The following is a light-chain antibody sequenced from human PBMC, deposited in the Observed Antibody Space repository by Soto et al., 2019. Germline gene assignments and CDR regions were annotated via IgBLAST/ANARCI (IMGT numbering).Light chain of an antibody. Sequence: DIVMTQSPEVLAVSLGGRATINCKSSQSVLYSSDDKNYLTWYQQKPGQPPKLLIYWASTRESGVPDRFSGSGSETDFTLTISSLQAEDVAVYYCQPHYSSPLTFGGGTKVEIK. CDR2: WAS. J-gene: IGKJ4*01. V-gene: IGKV4-1*01. CDR3: QPHYSSPLT. CDR1: QSVLYSSDDKNY.